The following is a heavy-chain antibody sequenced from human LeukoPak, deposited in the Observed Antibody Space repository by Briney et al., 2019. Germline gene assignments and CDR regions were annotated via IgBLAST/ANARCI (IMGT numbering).Heavy chain of an antibody. Sequence: GRSLRLSCAASGFTFSSYAKHWVRQAPGKGLEWVAVISYDGSNKYYADSVKGRFTISRDNSKNTLYLQMNSLRAEDTAVYYCAREPGTSLDYWGQGTLVTVSS. D-gene: IGHD2-2*01. CDR2: ISYDGSNK. CDR3: AREPGTSLDY. CDR1: GFTFSSYA. V-gene: IGHV3-30*04. J-gene: IGHJ4*02.